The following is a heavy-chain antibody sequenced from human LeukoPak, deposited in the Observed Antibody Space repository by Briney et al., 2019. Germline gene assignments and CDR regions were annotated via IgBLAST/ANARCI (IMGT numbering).Heavy chain of an antibody. CDR2: FYYSGST. CDR3: ARFGHYYDSSGYYN. V-gene: IGHV4-39*01. CDR1: GGSISSSSYY. Sequence: SGTLSLTCTVSGGSISSSSYYWGWIRQPPGKGLEWIGSFYYSGSTYYNPSLKSRVTISVDTSKNQFSLRLSSVTAADTAVYYCARFGHYYDSSGYYNWGQGTLVTVSS. D-gene: IGHD3-22*01. J-gene: IGHJ4*02.